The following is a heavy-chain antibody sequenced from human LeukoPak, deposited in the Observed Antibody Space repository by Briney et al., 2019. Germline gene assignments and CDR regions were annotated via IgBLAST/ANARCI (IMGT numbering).Heavy chain of an antibody. CDR2: FKTNYNQV. J-gene: IGHJ4*02. V-gene: IGHV3-23*05. Sequence: GGSLRLSCVASGFTFSDYAMNWVRQAPRKGLEWVSTFKTNYNQVYYAESVRGRFTISTDSSKNTAYLQMNSLRVEDTALYYCARSVPDYTRFDFWGQGALVTVSS. CDR1: GFTFSDYA. D-gene: IGHD4-11*01. CDR3: ARSVPDYTRFDF.